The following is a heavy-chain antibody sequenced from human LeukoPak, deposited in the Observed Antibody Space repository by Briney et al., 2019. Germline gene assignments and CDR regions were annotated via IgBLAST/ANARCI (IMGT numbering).Heavy chain of an antibody. J-gene: IGHJ6*03. CDR2: IYTSGST. V-gene: IGHV4-4*07. CDR1: AGSISSCY. Sequence: LVTLSLSCSVSAGSISSCYWSWIPQPAGKVMECIGRIYTSGSTNYTHSLNSRVTMSVDTSKNQFSLKLSSVTAADTAVYYWARVVHHRGHMDDWGKGTTVTVSS. CDR3: ARVVHHRGHMDD.